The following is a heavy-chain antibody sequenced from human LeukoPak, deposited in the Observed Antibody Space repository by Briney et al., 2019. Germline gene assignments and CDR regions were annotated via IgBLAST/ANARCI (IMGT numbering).Heavy chain of an antibody. V-gene: IGHV3-48*04. CDR2: ISSTGSII. CDR3: ARNIPVTRWGY. J-gene: IGHJ4*02. Sequence: GGSLRLSCVASGFRFSGFSMNWVRQAPGKGLEWVSYISSTGSIIYYADSVKGRFTISRDNAKESLYLQMSSLRAEDTAVYYCARNIPVTRWGYWGQGTLVTVSS. CDR1: GFRFSGFS. D-gene: IGHD2-2*02.